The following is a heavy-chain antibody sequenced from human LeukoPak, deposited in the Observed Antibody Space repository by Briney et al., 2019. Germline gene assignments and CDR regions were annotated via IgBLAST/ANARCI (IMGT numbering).Heavy chain of an antibody. CDR2: ISSSGGST. V-gene: IGHV3-23*01. CDR1: GFTFRIYG. CDR3: AKVLWFGELLTSLHYFDY. J-gene: IGHJ4*02. Sequence: GGSLRLSCAASGFTFRIYGMSWVRQAPGKGLEWVSVISSSGGSTYYADSVKGRFTISRDNSKNTLYLQMNSLRAEDTAVYYCAKVLWFGELLTSLHYFDYWGQGTLVTVSS. D-gene: IGHD3-10*01.